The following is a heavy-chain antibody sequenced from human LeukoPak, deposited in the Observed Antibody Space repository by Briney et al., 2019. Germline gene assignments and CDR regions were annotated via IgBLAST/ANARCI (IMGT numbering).Heavy chain of an antibody. CDR3: TRSNWGSSGAFDF. Sequence: ASVKVSCKVSGDTLSELSMHWVRQAPGKGLEWMGGFDPEDGKTVCSQKLQGRVTMTEDTSTDTAYMQLSSLTSEDTAVYYCTRSNWGSSGAFDFWGQGTMVTVSS. D-gene: IGHD7-27*01. V-gene: IGHV1-24*01. CDR1: GDTLSELS. J-gene: IGHJ3*01. CDR2: FDPEDGKT.